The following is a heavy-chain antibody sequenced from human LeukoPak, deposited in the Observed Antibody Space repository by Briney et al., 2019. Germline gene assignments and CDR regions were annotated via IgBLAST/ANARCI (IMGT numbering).Heavy chain of an antibody. D-gene: IGHD3-3*01. V-gene: IGHV3-7*01. CDR2: IKQDGSEK. CDR1: GFTFSNYW. Sequence: GGSLRLSCAASGFTFSNYWMAWVRQAPGKGLEWVADIKQDGSEKLYVKSVRGRFTISRDNAKMSLFLQMNSLRAEDTAVYYCARDNGVVHGVYYMDVWGKGTTVTVS. J-gene: IGHJ6*03. CDR3: ARDNGVVHGVYYMDV.